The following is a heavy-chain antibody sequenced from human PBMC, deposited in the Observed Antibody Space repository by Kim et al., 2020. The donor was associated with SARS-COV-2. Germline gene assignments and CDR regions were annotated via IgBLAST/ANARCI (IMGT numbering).Heavy chain of an antibody. J-gene: IGHJ6*02. D-gene: IGHD4-17*01. CDR1: GYTFTSYA. CDR3: ARVRAYYGDHPNYYYYGMDV. Sequence: ASVKVSCKASGYTFTSYAMHWVRQAPGQRLEWMGWINAGNGNTKYSQKFQGRVTITRDTSASTAYMELSSLRSEDTAVYYCARVRAYYGDHPNYYYYGMDVWGQGTTVTVSS. CDR2: INAGNGNT. V-gene: IGHV1-3*01.